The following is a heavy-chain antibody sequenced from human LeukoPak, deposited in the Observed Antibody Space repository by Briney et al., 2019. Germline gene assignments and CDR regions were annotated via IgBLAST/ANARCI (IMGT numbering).Heavy chain of an antibody. CDR3: VRDGVVIHYAFDI. J-gene: IGHJ3*02. V-gene: IGHV3-74*01. D-gene: IGHD2-21*01. CDR1: AFTFSNHW. CDR2: ISSDGSRT. Sequence: GGSLRLSCAASAFTFSNHWMHWVRQAPGKGLVWVSDISSDGSRTFYADSVKGRFIISRDNAKNTVYLQMNSLRAEDTAVYYCVRDGVVIHYAFDIWGQGTMVTVSS.